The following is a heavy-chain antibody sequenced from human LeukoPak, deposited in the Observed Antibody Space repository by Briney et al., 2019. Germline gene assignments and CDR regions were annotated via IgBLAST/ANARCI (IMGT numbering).Heavy chain of an antibody. Sequence: GRSLRLSCAASGFTFDDYAMHWVRQAPGKGLEWVSGISWNSGSIGYADPVKGRFTISRDNAKNSLYLQMNSLRAEDTALYYCAKGTRQFHSSGWYAEFDYWGQGTLVTVSS. V-gene: IGHV3-9*01. CDR2: ISWNSGSI. CDR3: AKGTRQFHSSGWYAEFDY. D-gene: IGHD6-19*01. CDR1: GFTFDDYA. J-gene: IGHJ4*02.